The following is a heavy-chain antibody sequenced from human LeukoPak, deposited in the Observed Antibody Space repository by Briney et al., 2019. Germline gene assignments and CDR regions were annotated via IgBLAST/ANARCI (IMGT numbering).Heavy chain of an antibody. D-gene: IGHD2-2*01. Sequence: SETLSLNCTVSGGSISSGGYYWSWIRQHPGKGLEWIGYIYYSGSTYYNPSLKSRVTISVDTSKNQFSLKLSSVTAADTAVYYCARVKSVVPAMDWGQGTLDTVSS. CDR1: GGSISSGGYY. V-gene: IGHV4-31*03. J-gene: IGHJ4*02. CDR3: ARVKSVVPAMD. CDR2: IYYSGST.